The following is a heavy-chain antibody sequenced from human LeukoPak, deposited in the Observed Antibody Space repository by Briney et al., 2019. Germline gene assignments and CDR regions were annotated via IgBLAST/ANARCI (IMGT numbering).Heavy chain of an antibody. D-gene: IGHD3-22*01. V-gene: IGHV3-23*01. CDR1: GFTFSTYA. Sequence: GGSLRLSCAASGFTFSTYAMSWVRQAPGKGLEWASVISGSGDSTHYAGSVKGRFTTSRDNSKNTLYLQMNSLRAEDTAVYYCAKDGLDYYDSSGYRAPYYYGMDVWGQGTTVTVSS. CDR3: AKDGLDYYDSSGYRAPYYYGMDV. CDR2: ISGSGDST. J-gene: IGHJ6*02.